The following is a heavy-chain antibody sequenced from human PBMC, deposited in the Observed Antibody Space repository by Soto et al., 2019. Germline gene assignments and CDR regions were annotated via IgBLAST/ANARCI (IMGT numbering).Heavy chain of an antibody. J-gene: IGHJ6*02. CDR1: GGTFSNYA. V-gene: IGHV1-69*06. CDR3: ARARGGCTGTSCYHYFYYGLDV. CDR2: ILPIFGTA. Sequence: QVQLVQSGAEVKGPGSSVKVSCKASGGTFSNYAINWVRQAPGQGLEWMGGILPIFGTAKYAQTFQGRVTITADRSTSTGYRELSSLRSEDTAVYYCARARGGCTGTSCYHYFYYGLDVWGQGTTVTVSS. D-gene: IGHD1-1*01.